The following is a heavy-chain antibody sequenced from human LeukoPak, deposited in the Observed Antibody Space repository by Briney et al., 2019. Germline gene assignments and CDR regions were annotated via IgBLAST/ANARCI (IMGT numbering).Heavy chain of an antibody. J-gene: IGHJ6*03. V-gene: IGHV4-38-2*01. Sequence: SETLSLTCAVSSYSISSGYYWGWIRQPPGKGLEWIGSIYHSGSTYYNPSLKSRVTISVDTSKNQFSLKLSSVTAADTAVYYCARLISGSSGYYHYYYYYYYMDVWGKGTTVTVSS. D-gene: IGHD3-22*01. CDR1: SYSISSGYY. CDR3: ARLISGSSGYYHYYYYYYYMDV. CDR2: IYHSGST.